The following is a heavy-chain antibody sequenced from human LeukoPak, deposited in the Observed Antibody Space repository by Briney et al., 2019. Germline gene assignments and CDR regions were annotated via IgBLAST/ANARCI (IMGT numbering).Heavy chain of an antibody. J-gene: IGHJ5*02. CDR3: ARGTHYYDSIGYDH. V-gene: IGHV3-21*04. CDR1: GFTFSRYS. CDR2: ISISSSYI. Sequence: PGGSLRLSCAASGFTFSRYSMNWVRQAPGKGLEWVSSISISSSYIYYADSVKGRFTMSRDNAKNSLYLQVNSLRAEDTAFYHCARGTHYYDSIGYDHWGQGTLVTVSS. D-gene: IGHD3-22*01.